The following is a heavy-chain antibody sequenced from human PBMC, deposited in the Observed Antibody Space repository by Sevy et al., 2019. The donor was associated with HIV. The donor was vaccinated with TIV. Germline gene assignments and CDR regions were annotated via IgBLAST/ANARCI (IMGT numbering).Heavy chain of an antibody. J-gene: IGHJ4*02. Sequence: SETLSLTCAVSGGTISTDLYSWNWIRQPPGKGLEWIGYIFHSGNTYYNPSLKSRVTISIDRSKNQFSLNLSSVTAADTAVYYCARSSSAYPYHFDYWGQGTLVTVSS. V-gene: IGHV4-30-2*01. CDR1: GGTISTDLYS. CDR3: ARSSSAYPYHFDY. CDR2: IFHSGNT.